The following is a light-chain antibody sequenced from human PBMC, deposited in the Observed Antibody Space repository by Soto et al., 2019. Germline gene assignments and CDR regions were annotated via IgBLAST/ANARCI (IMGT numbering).Light chain of an antibody. CDR2: GAS. Sequence: EIVLTQSPGTLSLSPGKRATLSCRASQSTSSSYLAWYQQRPGQAPRLLIYGASSRATGIPDRFSGSGSGTEFTLTISRLEPEDFAVYYCQQYGSSGTFGQGTKVDIK. J-gene: IGKJ1*01. CDR1: QSTSSSY. V-gene: IGKV3-20*01. CDR3: QQYGSSGT.